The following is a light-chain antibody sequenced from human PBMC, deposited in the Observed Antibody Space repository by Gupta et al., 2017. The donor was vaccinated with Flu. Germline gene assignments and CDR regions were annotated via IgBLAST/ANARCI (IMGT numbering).Light chain of an antibody. CDR2: GAS. V-gene: IGKV3D-15*01. CDR3: QQYNNWPPIT. Sequence: EIVMTQSPATLSVSPGERATLSCRASQSISSNLAWYQQKPGQAPRFLLFGASTRATGIPASFSGSGSGTEFTLTISSLQSEDFAVYYCQQYNNWPPITFGQGTRLDFK. J-gene: IGKJ5*01. CDR1: QSISSN.